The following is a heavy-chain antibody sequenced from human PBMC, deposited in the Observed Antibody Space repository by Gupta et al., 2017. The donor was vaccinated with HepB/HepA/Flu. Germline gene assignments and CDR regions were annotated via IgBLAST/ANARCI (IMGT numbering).Heavy chain of an antibody. CDR3: ARDLIDFWSGYYRVPGNNA. CDR1: GYTFTSSG. V-gene: IGHV1-18*01. Sequence: QVQLVQSGAEVKKPGASVKVSCKASGYTFTSSGISWVRQAPGQGLEWMGWISIYNGNIKYAQNFQGRVTMATDTSTRTAYMEMRSLRSDDTAVYYCARDLIDFWSGYYRVPGNNAWGQETLVTVSS. CDR2: ISIYNGNI. D-gene: IGHD3-3*01. J-gene: IGHJ5*02.